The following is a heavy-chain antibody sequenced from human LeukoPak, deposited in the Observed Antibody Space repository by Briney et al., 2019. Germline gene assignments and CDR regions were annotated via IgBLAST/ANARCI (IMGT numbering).Heavy chain of an antibody. CDR1: GGSISSSNW. V-gene: IGHV4-4*02. Sequence: SGTLSLTCAVSGGSISSSNWWGWVRQPPGKGLEWIGEIYHSGSTNYNPSLKSRVTISVDKSKNQFSLKLSSVTAADTAVYYCVRPDSARYCSSTSCRARSNYMDVWGKGTTVTVSS. CDR3: VRPDSARYCSSTSCRARSNYMDV. D-gene: IGHD2-2*01. J-gene: IGHJ6*03. CDR2: IYHSGST.